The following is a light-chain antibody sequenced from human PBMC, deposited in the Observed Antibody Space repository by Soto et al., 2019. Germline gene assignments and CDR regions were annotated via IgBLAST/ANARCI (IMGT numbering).Light chain of an antibody. V-gene: IGLV4-60*02. J-gene: IGLJ3*02. CDR3: ETWDGNTRV. CDR1: SGHSSYI. CDR2: LEGSGSY. Sequence: QPVLTQSSSASASLGSSVKLTCTLSSGHSSYIIAWHLQQPGKAPRYLMNLEGSGSYNKGSGVPDRFSGSSSGADRYLTISNLQFEDEADYYCETWDGNTRVFGGGTQLTVL.